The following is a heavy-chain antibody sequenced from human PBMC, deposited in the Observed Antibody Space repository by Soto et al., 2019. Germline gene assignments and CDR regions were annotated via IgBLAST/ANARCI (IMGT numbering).Heavy chain of an antibody. Sequence: QVQLQESGPGLVKPSETLSLTCTVSGGSISSYYWSWIRQPPGKGLEWIGYIYYSGSTNYNPSLKSGVTLSVDTSKNQFSLKLSSVTAADTAVYYCARHVYTPYYFDYWGQGTLVTVSS. CDR1: GGSISSYY. CDR3: ARHVYTPYYFDY. CDR2: IYYSGST. D-gene: IGHD3-16*01. J-gene: IGHJ4*02. V-gene: IGHV4-59*08.